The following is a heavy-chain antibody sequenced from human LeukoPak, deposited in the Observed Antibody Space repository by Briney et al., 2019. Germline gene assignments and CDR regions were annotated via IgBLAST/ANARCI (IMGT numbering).Heavy chain of an antibody. V-gene: IGHV3-21*01. CDR1: GFTFSSYS. D-gene: IGHD5-18*01. CDR3: ARRIELTRLIQLWFDY. CDR2: ISSSSSYI. J-gene: IGHJ4*02. Sequence: TGGSLRLSCAASGFTFSSYSMNWVRQAPGKGLEWVSSISSSSSYIYYADSVKGRFAISRDNAKNSLYLQMNSLRAEDTAVYYCARRIELTRLIQLWFDYWGQGTLVTVSS.